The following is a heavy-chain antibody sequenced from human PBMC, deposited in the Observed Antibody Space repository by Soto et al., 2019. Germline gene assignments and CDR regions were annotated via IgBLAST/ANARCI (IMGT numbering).Heavy chain of an antibody. CDR1: GYTFTSYD. J-gene: IGHJ4*02. V-gene: IGHV1-8*01. Sequence: QVQLVQSGAEVKKPGASVKVSCKASGYTFTSYDINWVRQATGQGLEWMGWMNPNSGNTGYAQKFQGRVTMTRNTSISTAYMELSSLRSEDTAVYYCARGDYYDSSGYYYLRTIDYWGQGTLVIVSS. D-gene: IGHD3-22*01. CDR2: MNPNSGNT. CDR3: ARGDYYDSSGYYYLRTIDY.